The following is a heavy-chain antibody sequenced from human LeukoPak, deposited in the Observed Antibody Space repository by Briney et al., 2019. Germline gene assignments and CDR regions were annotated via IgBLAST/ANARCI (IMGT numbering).Heavy chain of an antibody. J-gene: IGHJ4*02. V-gene: IGHV3-7*02. CDR1: GFTFSVCW. CDR2: IKPDGSDK. CDR3: ATGGTSGY. Sequence: GGSLRLSCAASGFTFSVCWMSWVRQAPGRGLEWVANIKPDGSDKYYVDSVKGRFTISRDNAKNSLYLQMNSLRAEDTAAYYCATGGTSGYWGQGTLVTVSS.